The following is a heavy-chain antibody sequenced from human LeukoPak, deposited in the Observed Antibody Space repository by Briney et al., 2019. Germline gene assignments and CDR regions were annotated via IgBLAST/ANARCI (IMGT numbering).Heavy chain of an antibody. V-gene: IGHV3-74*01. CDR2: INPDESDK. CDR3: ARDRVATIFTYHPMFDS. Sequence: PGGSLRLSCAASRFTFSVHWMHWVRQAPGKGLEWVSRINPDESDKAYADSVKGRFTISRDNAKSTLYLQMSSLRVEDTAVYYCARDRVATIFTYHPMFDSWGPGTLVTVSS. CDR1: RFTFSVHW. D-gene: IGHD3-10*02. J-gene: IGHJ5*01.